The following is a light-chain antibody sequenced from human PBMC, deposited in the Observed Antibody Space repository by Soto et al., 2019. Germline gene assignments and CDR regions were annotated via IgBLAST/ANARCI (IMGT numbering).Light chain of an antibody. CDR3: ISYTTSVTYV. Sequence: QSALNQPASVSGSPGQSITISCTGTSSDVGGYNYVSWYQQHPGKAPKLMISGVSNRPSGVSNRFSGSKSGNTASLTISGLQTEDEADYYCISYTTSVTYVFGTGTKLTVL. V-gene: IGLV2-14*01. CDR1: SSDVGGYNY. J-gene: IGLJ1*01. CDR2: GVS.